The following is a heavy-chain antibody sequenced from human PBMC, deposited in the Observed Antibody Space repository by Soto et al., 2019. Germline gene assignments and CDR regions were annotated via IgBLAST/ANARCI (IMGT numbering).Heavy chain of an antibody. J-gene: IGHJ4*02. V-gene: IGHV1-18*01. Sequence: QVQLVQSGAEVKKPGASVKVSCKASGYTFTSYGISWVRQAPGQGLEWMGWISAYNGNTNYAQKLQGRVTMTTDTSTSTGYMELRSLRSEDTAVYYCARDEGIVGATSNFDYWGQGTLVTVSS. CDR2: ISAYNGNT. CDR1: GYTFTSYG. D-gene: IGHD1-26*01. CDR3: ARDEGIVGATSNFDY.